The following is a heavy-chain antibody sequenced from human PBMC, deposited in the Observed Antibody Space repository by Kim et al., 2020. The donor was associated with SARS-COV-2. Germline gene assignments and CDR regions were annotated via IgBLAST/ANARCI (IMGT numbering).Heavy chain of an antibody. CDR3: AKDMHYGPGDYGMDV. V-gene: IGHV3-9*01. J-gene: IGHJ6*02. D-gene: IGHD3-10*01. CDR2: ISWNSGSI. Sequence: GGSLRLSCAASGFTFGDYAMHWVRQAPGKGLEWVSGISWNSGSIGYADSVKGRFTISRDNAKNSLYLQMNSLRAEDTALYYCAKDMHYGPGDYGMDVWGQGTTVTVSS. CDR1: GFTFGDYA.